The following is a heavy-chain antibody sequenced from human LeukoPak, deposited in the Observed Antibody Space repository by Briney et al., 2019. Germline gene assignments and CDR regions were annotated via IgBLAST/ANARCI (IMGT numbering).Heavy chain of an antibody. V-gene: IGHV3-30-3*01. D-gene: IGHD4-17*01. CDR3: IKRDAIVDGDYIN. CDR2: ISYDGSNK. CDR1: GFTFNTYA. Sequence: GGSLRLSCAASGFTFNTYAMSWVRQAPGKGLEWVAVISYDGSNKYYADSVKGRFTISRDNSKNTAYLQMNSLKTADTAVYYCIKRDAIVDGDYINWGQGTLVTVSS. J-gene: IGHJ4*02.